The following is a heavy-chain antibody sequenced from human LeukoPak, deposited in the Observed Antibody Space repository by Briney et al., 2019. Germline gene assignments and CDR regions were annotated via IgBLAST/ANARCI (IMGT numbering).Heavy chain of an antibody. CDR1: GFTFSDYY. D-gene: IGHD6-13*01. CDR2: IRQDGDTK. V-gene: IGHV3-7*03. CDR3: ARSLPYGTTWYGRSDF. J-gene: IGHJ4*02. Sequence: GGSLRLSCAASGFTFSDYYMSWIRQAPGKGLEWVANIRQDGDTKYYVDSVKGRFTISRDNAMNSLYLQMNSLRAEDTAIYYCARSLPYGTTWYGRSDFWGQGTLVTVSS.